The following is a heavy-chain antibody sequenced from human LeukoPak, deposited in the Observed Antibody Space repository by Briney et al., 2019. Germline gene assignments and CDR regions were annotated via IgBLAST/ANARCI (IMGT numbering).Heavy chain of an antibody. CDR1: GGSISSGSYF. J-gene: IGHJ3*02. D-gene: IGHD3-3*01. V-gene: IGHV4-30-2*01. CDR2: IYHSGST. Sequence: SETLSLTCTVSGGSISSGSYFWSWIRQPPGKGLEWIGYIYHSGSTHYNPSLKSRVTISVDRSKKQFSLKLSSVTAADTAVYYCASLDDAFDIWGQGTMVTVSS. CDR3: ASLDDAFDI.